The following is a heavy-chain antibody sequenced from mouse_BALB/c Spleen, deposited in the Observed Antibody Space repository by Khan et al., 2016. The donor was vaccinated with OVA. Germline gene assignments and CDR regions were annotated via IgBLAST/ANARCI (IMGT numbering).Heavy chain of an antibody. CDR1: GFSFTDYM. V-gene: IGHV1S135*01. J-gene: IGHJ3*01. D-gene: IGHD2-2*01. Sequence: VQLQQSGPELVKPGASVKISCKTSGFSFTDYMMLWVKQSHGKSLEWIGSINPYYGGTTYNLKFKDKATLTVDKSSNTAYMQRNSLTSEDSAVYYCARSEWLQALFGYWGQGTLLTVSA. CDR3: ARSEWLQALFGY. CDR2: INPYYGGT.